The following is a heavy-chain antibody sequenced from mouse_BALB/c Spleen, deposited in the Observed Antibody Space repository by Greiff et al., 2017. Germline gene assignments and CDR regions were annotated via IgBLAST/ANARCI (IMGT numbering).Heavy chain of an antibody. CDR2: ISSGGSYT. J-gene: IGHJ4*01. V-gene: IGHV5-9-4*01. CDR1: GFTFSSYA. Sequence: EVKLMESGGGLVKPGGSLKLSCAASGFTFSSYAMSWVRQSPEKRLEWVAEISSGGSYTYYPDTVTGRFTISRDNAKNTLYLEMSSLRSEDTAMYYCARDQEENDYDDAMDYWGQGTSVTVSS. CDR3: ARDQEENDYDDAMDY. D-gene: IGHD2-4*01.